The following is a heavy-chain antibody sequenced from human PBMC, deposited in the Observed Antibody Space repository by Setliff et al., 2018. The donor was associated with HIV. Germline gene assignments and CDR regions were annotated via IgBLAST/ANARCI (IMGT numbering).Heavy chain of an antibody. D-gene: IGHD3-22*01. CDR1: GFTFNTSA. J-gene: IGHJ6*03. CDR2: IVVGSGNT. V-gene: IGHV1-58*02. CDR3: ARAEGYYDNSVNPGRYYYYYMDV. Sequence: GASVKVSCKASGFTFNTSAIQWVRQARGRRLEWIGWIVVGSGNTNYAQKFQERVTITRDMSTSTSYMELTNLRSADTAVYYCARAEGYYDNSVNPGRYYYYYMDVWGKGTTVTVSS.